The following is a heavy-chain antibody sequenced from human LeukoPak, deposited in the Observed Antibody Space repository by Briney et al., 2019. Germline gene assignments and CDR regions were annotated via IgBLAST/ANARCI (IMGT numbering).Heavy chain of an antibody. CDR2: ISSSSSTI. CDR1: GFTFSSFG. V-gene: IGHV3-48*04. Sequence: LTGGSLRLSCAASGFTFSSFGMNWVRQAPGRGLEWVSYISSSSSTIYYADSVKGRFTISRDNAKNSLYLQMNSLRAEDTAVYYCFGYDSSGYVSVRLDRHDYWGQGTLVTVSS. CDR3: FGYDSSGYVSVRLDRHDY. J-gene: IGHJ4*02. D-gene: IGHD3-22*01.